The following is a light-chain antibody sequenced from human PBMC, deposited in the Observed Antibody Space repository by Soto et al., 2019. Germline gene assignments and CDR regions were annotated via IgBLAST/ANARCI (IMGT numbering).Light chain of an antibody. CDR3: QQYGSSGT. J-gene: IGKJ1*01. Sequence: DIHMTQSRSSLSASVGDRVTITCRASQGISTYLNWYHQKPGKAPKLLIYAASSLQSGVPSRFSGSGSETDFTLTISSLQPEDFAVYYCQQYGSSGTFGQGTKVDIK. V-gene: IGKV1-39*01. CDR2: AAS. CDR1: QGISTY.